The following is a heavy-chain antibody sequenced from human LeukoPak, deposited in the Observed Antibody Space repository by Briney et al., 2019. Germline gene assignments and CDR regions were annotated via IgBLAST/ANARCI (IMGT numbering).Heavy chain of an antibody. V-gene: IGHV3-7*01. D-gene: IGHD6-19*01. Sequence: GGSLRLSCAASGFTFTTYWMAWVRQFPGKGLEWVANIKQDGTEKYYVDSVKGRFTISRDNAKNSLYLQMNSLRAEDTAVYYCARAGGKQWLVPFSSGGTYAFDIWGQGTMVTVSS. CDR2: IKQDGTEK. CDR1: GFTFTTYW. J-gene: IGHJ3*02. CDR3: ARAGGKQWLVPFSSGGTYAFDI.